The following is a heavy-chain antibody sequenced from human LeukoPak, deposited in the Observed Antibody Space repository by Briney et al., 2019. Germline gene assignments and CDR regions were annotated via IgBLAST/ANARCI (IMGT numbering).Heavy chain of an antibody. V-gene: IGHV4-30-2*01. J-gene: IGHJ4*02. CDR1: GGSISSGGYY. CDR3: ARADYYDSSGYPLGY. CDR2: IYHSGST. D-gene: IGHD3-22*01. Sequence: PSETLSLTCTVSGGSISSGGYYWSLIRQPPGKGLEWIGYIYHSGSTYYNPSLKSRVTISVDRSKNQFSLKLSSVTAADTAVYYCARADYYDSSGYPLGYWGQGTLVTVSS.